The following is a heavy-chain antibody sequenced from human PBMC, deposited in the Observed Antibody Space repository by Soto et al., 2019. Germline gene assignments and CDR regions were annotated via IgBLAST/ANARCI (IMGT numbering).Heavy chain of an antibody. Sequence: PGGSLRLSCAASGFTFSSYSMNWVRQAPGKGLEWVSSIISSRGYIYYADSVKGRFTISRDNANNSLYLQMNSLRAEDTAVYYCARARHYDFWSGCKPELDPWGQGTLVTVSS. J-gene: IGHJ5*02. V-gene: IGHV3-21*01. CDR2: IISSRGYI. CDR1: GFTFSSYS. CDR3: ARARHYDFWSGCKPELDP. D-gene: IGHD3-3*01.